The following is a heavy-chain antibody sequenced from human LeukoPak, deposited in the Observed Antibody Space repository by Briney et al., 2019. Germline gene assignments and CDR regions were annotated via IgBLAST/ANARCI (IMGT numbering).Heavy chain of an antibody. J-gene: IGHJ1*01. CDR2: ISYDGTNQ. V-gene: IGHV3-30-3*01. CDR1: GFTFVSYP. D-gene: IGHD4-17*01. Sequence: PGGSLRLSCAASGFTFVSYPMHWVRQAPGKGLEWVAVISYDGTNQFYADSAKGRFTISRDNSKNTLYLQMNSLRAEDTAVYYCAREGTVTTSPEYFQHWGQGTLVTVSS. CDR3: AREGTVTTSPEYFQH.